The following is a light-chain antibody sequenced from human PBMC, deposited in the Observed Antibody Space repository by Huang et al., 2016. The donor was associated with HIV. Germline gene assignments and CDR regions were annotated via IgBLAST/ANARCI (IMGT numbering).Light chain of an antibody. CDR1: QSVSSN. J-gene: IGKJ4*01. V-gene: IGKV3-15*01. CDR3: QQYNNWPPLT. Sequence: EIVMTQSPATLSVYPGERATLSCRASQSVSSNLAWYQQKPGQAPRLLIYGAATRATGSPARFSGSGSGTEFTLTISSLQSEDFAVYYCQQYNNWPPLTFGGGTKVEIK. CDR2: GAA.